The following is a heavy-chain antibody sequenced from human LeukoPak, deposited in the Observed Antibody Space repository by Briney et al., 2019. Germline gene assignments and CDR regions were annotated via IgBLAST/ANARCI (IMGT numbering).Heavy chain of an antibody. CDR2: ISSSSSYI. D-gene: IGHD6-13*01. Sequence: GGSLRLSCAASGFTFSSYSLNWVRQAPGKGLEWVSSISSSSSYIYYKESVKGRFTLSRDNARNSLSLQMNSLRAEDTAVYYCAKSPAGPDYYYYMDVWGKGTTVTVSS. V-gene: IGHV3-21*04. CDR3: AKSPAGPDYYYYMDV. J-gene: IGHJ6*03. CDR1: GFTFSSYS.